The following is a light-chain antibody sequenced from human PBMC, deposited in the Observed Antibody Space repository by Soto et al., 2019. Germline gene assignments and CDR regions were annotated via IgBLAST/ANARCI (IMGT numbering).Light chain of an antibody. Sequence: DIHITQSPSTLSASVGDRVTITCRASQSIDRWLAWYQQRPGKAPELLIYDASILQGGVPSRFSGSGSGTEFTLSISSLQPGDFATYYCQQYNTYWTFGQGTKVDIK. J-gene: IGKJ1*01. V-gene: IGKV1-5*01. CDR3: QQYNTYWT. CDR2: DAS. CDR1: QSIDRW.